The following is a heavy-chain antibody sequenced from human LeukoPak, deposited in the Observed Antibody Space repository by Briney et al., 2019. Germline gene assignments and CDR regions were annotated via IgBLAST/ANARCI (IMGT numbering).Heavy chain of an antibody. V-gene: IGHV3-23*01. CDR1: GVTFSSHA. CDR2: ITGSGGST. D-gene: IGHD4-17*01. J-gene: IGHJ4*02. CDR3: ASRPASETYFGVFDY. Sequence: GGSLRLSCVVSGVTFSSHAMTWVRPAPGKGLEWVSGITGSGGSTDHAESVKGRFTISRDNSKNTLYLQMNNLRAEDTAVYYCASRPASETYFGVFDYWGQGTLVTVSS.